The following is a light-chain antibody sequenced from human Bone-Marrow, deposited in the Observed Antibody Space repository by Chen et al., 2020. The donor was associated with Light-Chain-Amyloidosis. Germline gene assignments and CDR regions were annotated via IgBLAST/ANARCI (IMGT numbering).Light chain of an antibody. J-gene: IGLJ2*01. V-gene: IGLV3-25*03. CDR1: ALPKEN. Sequence: SYELTQPPSVSVSPGQTARITCSGDALPKENAYWYQQKPGQAPVLVIYKDSERPLGIPERFSGSRSGTTVTLTISGVQAEHEAEYYCQSADSSGSYLVIFGGGTKLTVL. CDR3: QSADSSGSYLVI. CDR2: KDS.